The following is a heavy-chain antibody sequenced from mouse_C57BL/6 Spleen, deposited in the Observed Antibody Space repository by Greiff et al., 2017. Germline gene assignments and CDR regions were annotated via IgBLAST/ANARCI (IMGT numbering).Heavy chain of an antibody. CDR2: ISDGGSYT. Sequence: EVQVVESGGGLVKPGGSLKLSCAASGFTFSSYAMSWVRQTPEKRLEWVATISDGGSYTYYPDNVKGRFTISRDNAKNNLYLQMSHLKSEDTAMYYCARERIFDYWGQGTTLTVSS. CDR1: GFTFSSYA. J-gene: IGHJ2*01. CDR3: ARERIFDY. V-gene: IGHV5-4*01.